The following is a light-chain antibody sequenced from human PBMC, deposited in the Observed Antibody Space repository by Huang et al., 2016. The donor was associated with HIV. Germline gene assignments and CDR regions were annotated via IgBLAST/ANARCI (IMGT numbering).Light chain of an antibody. Sequence: IVMTQSPATLSVSPGERATLSCRASHSVSDNVAWYQYKPGQAPRLLIYSTSTRATGVPVRFTGSGSGTDFTLTISSLQSEDFATYYCQQYNKWPPLTFGGGTKVEIK. CDR1: HSVSDN. CDR3: QQYNKWPPLT. V-gene: IGKV3-15*01. CDR2: STS. J-gene: IGKJ4*01.